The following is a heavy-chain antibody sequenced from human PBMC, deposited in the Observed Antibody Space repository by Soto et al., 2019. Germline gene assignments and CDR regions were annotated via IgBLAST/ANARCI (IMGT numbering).Heavy chain of an antibody. V-gene: IGHV3-21*01. CDR3: VRSPKIGVRGAF. CDR2: IKVGSSRI. Sequence: GGSLRLSCIGSGFSFSAYNMNWVRQAPGKGLEWASSIKVGSSRIYQPDSMKGRFTISRDDARNSVYLQINSLRAEDTALYFCVRSPKIGVRGAFWGRGTQVTVSS. D-gene: IGHD3-16*01. J-gene: IGHJ1*01. CDR1: GFSFSAYN.